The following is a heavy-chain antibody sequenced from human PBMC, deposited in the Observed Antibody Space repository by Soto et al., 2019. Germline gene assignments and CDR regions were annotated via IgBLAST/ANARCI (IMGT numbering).Heavy chain of an antibody. D-gene: IGHD2-2*01. CDR2: IGSSGGYI. J-gene: IGHJ6*02. CDR1: GFIFSDFS. CDR3: AREKKHQSLGGRFGMDV. V-gene: IGHV3-21*01. Sequence: GGPLRLSCAVCGFIFSDFSMNWVRQAPGKGLEWVASIGSSGGYIFYADSVKGRFTISRDNAKKSLDLQINSLRAEDTAVYYCAREKKHQSLGGRFGMDVWGQGTTVTVSS.